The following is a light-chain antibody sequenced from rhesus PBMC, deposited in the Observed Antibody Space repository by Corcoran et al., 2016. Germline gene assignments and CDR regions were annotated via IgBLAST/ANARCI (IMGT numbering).Light chain of an antibody. CDR1: QGINKE. V-gene: IGKV1-94*01. Sequence: DIQMTQSPSSLSASVGDRVTVTCRASQGINKELSWYQQKPGKAPTLLVSAAYSLQTGVSSRLSGSGSGTAYTITISSLQPDDVATYYCLQDYTTPFTFGPEPKLDIK. CDR2: AAY. CDR3: LQDYTTPFT. J-gene: IGKJ3*01.